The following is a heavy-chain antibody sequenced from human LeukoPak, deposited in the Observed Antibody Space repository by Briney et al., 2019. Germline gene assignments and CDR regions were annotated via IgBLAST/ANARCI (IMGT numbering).Heavy chain of an antibody. J-gene: IGHJ4*02. D-gene: IGHD3-10*01. V-gene: IGHV3-21*04. CDR2: ISSTSSYI. Sequence: GGSLRLSCAASGFTFSSYSMNWVRQAPGKGLEWVSSISSTSSYIYYAASVKGRFTISRDNAKSSLYLQMNSLRAEDTAVYFCARGGVDYYGSGTYYLMYYFDYWGQGALVTVSS. CDR3: ARGGVDYYGSGTYYLMYYFDY. CDR1: GFTFSSYS.